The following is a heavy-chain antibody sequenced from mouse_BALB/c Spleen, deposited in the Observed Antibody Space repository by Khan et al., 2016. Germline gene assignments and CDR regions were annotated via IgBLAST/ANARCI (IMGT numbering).Heavy chain of an antibody. CDR1: GYTFTNYG. V-gene: IGHV9-1*02. CDR3: ARSIDYYGYVEAMDY. J-gene: IGHJ4*01. Sequence: QIQLVQSGPELKKPGETVKISCKASGYTFTNYGMNWVKQAPGKGLKWMGWINTYTGEPTYVDDFKGRFAFSMETSASTAYLQINNLKNEDMATYFCARSIDYYGYVEAMDYWGQGTSVTVTS. CDR2: INTYTGEP. D-gene: IGHD1-2*01.